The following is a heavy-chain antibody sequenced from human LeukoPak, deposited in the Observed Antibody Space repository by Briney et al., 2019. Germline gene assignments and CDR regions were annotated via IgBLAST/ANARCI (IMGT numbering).Heavy chain of an antibody. D-gene: IGHD6-19*01. CDR2: ISSSSSYI. Sequence: GGSLRLSCAASGFTFSSYSMNWVRQAPGKGLEWVSSISSSSSYIYYADSVKGRFTISRDNAKNSPYLQMNSLRAEDTAVYYCARGVGSGWHYYYYYMDVWGKGTTVTVSS. CDR3: ARGVGSGWHYYYYYMDV. CDR1: GFTFSSYS. V-gene: IGHV3-21*01. J-gene: IGHJ6*03.